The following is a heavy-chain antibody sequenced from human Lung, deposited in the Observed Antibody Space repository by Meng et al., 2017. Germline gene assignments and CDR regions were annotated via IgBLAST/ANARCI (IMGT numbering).Heavy chain of an antibody. CDR3: TKNDFYCLGY. Sequence: QVQVAEQGPGLVKPSGVLSLTCGVSGGSISSGSWWRWVRQPPGKGLGWIGEIYHSGSTNYNPSRKSRITVSVDKPKNQFSLTLSSVTAADTAVYYCTKNDFYCLGYWGQGTLVTVSS. V-gene: IGHV4-4*02. D-gene: IGHD2-21*01. J-gene: IGHJ4*02. CDR2: IYHSGST. CDR1: GGSISSGSW.